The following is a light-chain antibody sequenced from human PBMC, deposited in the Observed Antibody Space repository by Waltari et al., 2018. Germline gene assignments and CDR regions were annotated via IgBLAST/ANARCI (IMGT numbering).Light chain of an antibody. J-gene: IGKJ4*01. Sequence: EIVLTQSPGTLSLSPGDSATLSCRASQSVSNNSLAWYQQRPGQTPRLLSYGASSRATGIPGRFSGSGSGTDFTLTIARLEPEDAAVYYCQQFHTSPRTFGGGTKVEVK. CDR3: QQFHTSPRT. CDR1: QSVSNNS. CDR2: GAS. V-gene: IGKV3-20*01.